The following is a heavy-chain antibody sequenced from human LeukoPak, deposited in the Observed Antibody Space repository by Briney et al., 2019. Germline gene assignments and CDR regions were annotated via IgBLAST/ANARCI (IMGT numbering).Heavy chain of an antibody. D-gene: IGHD2-2*01. V-gene: IGHV1-69*05. CDR2: IIPIFGTA. Sequence: WASVKVSCKASGGTFSSYAISWVRQAPGQGLEWMGGIIPIFGTANYAQKFQGRVTITTDESTSTAYMELSSLRSEDTAVYYCARELIVVVPAPTWGRYMDVWGKGTTVTVSS. J-gene: IGHJ6*03. CDR3: ARELIVVVPAPTWGRYMDV. CDR1: GGTFSSYA.